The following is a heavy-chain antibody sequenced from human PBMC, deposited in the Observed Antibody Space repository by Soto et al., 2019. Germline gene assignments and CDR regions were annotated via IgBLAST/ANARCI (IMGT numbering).Heavy chain of an antibody. D-gene: IGHD6-13*01. Sequence: QVQLVQSGAEVKKPGASVKVSCKASGYTFTSYGISWVRQAPGQGLEWMGWISAYNRNTNYAQKLQGRVTMTTDTSRSTANMELRSLRSDDTAVYDCERVIAAAADFDYWGQGTLVTVSS. CDR1: GYTFTSYG. CDR2: ISAYNRNT. J-gene: IGHJ4*02. V-gene: IGHV1-18*01. CDR3: ERVIAAAADFDY.